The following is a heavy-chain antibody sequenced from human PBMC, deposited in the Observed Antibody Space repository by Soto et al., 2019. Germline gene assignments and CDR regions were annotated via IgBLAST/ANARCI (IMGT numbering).Heavy chain of an antibody. CDR2: ISYDGSNK. Sequence: GGSLRLSCAASGFTFSSYGMHWVRQAPGKGLEWVAVISYDGSNKYYADSVKGRFTISRDNSKNTLYLQMNSLRAEDTAVYYCAKDPTERGYSYGFFDYWGQGTLVTVPS. CDR1: GFTFSSYG. J-gene: IGHJ4*02. D-gene: IGHD5-18*01. CDR3: AKDPTERGYSYGFFDY. V-gene: IGHV3-30*18.